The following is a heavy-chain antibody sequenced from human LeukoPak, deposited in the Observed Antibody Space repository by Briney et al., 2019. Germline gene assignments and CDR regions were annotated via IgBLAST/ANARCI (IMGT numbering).Heavy chain of an antibody. J-gene: IGHJ4*02. CDR2: ISYSGST. Sequence: PSETLSLTCTASGGSISGYYWTWIRQPPGKGLEWIGYISYSGSTNYNPSLQSRVTMSVDSSKNQFSLQLSTVTAADTATYYCASGTYGTLFFWGQGTLVPVSS. D-gene: IGHD1-14*01. CDR1: GGSISGYY. CDR3: ASGTYGTLFF. V-gene: IGHV4-59*01.